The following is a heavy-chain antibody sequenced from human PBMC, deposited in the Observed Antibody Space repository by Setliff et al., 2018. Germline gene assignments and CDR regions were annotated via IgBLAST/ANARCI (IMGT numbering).Heavy chain of an antibody. CDR2: INAGNGNT. V-gene: IGHV1-3*01. J-gene: IGHJ6*03. CDR3: AREGVETRSSTDYRYYMDV. CDR1: GYSFAKYA. Sequence: ASVKVSCKASGYSFAKYALHWVRQAPGQRLEWMGWINAGNGNTKCSQNFQGRVTITRDTSASTAYVELSSLRSEDTAMYYCAREGVETRSSTDYRYYMDVWGKGTTVTVSS. D-gene: IGHD1-1*01.